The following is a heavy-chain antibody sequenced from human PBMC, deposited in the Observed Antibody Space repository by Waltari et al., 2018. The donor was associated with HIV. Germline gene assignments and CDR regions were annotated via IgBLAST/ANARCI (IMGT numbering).Heavy chain of an antibody. Sequence: QVQLVQSGAEVKTPGASVKVSCKASGYTCTGYYMHWVRQAPGHGLEWMGWINPNSGGTNYAQKFQGRVTMTRDTSISTAYMELSRLRSDDTAVYYCARDIDSSGYYYGLDAFDIWGQGTMVTVSS. CDR3: ARDIDSSGYYYGLDAFDI. CDR2: INPNSGGT. CDR1: GYTCTGYY. J-gene: IGHJ3*02. D-gene: IGHD3-22*01. V-gene: IGHV1-2*02.